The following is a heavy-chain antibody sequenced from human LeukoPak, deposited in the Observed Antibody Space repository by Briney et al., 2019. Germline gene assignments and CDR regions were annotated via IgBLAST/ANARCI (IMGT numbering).Heavy chain of an antibody. CDR1: GFTFSDHS. J-gene: IGHJ5*02. CDR3: ARDHSYCTNGVCRYIGGLWFDP. D-gene: IGHD2-8*01. V-gene: IGHV3-66*01. CDR2: IYSGGST. Sequence: GGSLRLSCAASGFTFSDHSMNWVRQAPGKGLEWVSVIYSGGSTYYADSVKGRFTISRDNSKNTLYLQMNSLRAEDTAVYYCARDHSYCTNGVCRYIGGLWFDPWGQGTLVTVSS.